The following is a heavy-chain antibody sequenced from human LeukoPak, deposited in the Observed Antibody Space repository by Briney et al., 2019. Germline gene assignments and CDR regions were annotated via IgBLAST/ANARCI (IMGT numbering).Heavy chain of an antibody. Sequence: GASVKVSCKASGGTFSSYAISWARQAPGQGLEWMGGIIPIFGTPNYSHNFQGRVTITADESTSTAYMELSSLGSEDTAVYYCARDRGGMGVVPAAVGYWGQGTLVTVSS. D-gene: IGHD2-2*01. CDR1: GGTFSSYA. J-gene: IGHJ4*02. CDR3: ARDRGGMGVVPAAVGY. CDR2: IIPIFGTP. V-gene: IGHV1-69*13.